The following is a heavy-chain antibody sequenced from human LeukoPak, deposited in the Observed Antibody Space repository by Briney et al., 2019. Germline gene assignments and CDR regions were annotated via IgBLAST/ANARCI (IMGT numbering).Heavy chain of an antibody. J-gene: IGHJ4*02. Sequence: PVESLRLSCAASGFTFSSYWMSWVRQAPGKGLEWVANIKQDGSEKYYVESVKGRFTISRDNAKNSLYLQMNSLRAEDTAVYYCARDPAADYYDSSGYFDYWGQGTLVTVSS. CDR1: GFTFSSYW. CDR2: IKQDGSEK. CDR3: ARDPAADYYDSSGYFDY. D-gene: IGHD3-22*01. V-gene: IGHV3-7*01.